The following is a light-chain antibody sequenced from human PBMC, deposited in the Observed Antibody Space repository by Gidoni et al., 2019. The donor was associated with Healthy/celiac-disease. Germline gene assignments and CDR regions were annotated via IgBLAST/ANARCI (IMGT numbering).Light chain of an antibody. V-gene: IGKV1-5*01. CDR1: QSISSW. Sequence: GDRVTITCRASQSISSWLAWYQQKPGKALKLLIYDVSNLESGVPSRFSGSGSGTEFTLTISSLQPDDFATYYCQQYNSSFGQGTKVEIK. CDR2: DVS. J-gene: IGKJ1*01. CDR3: QQYNSS.